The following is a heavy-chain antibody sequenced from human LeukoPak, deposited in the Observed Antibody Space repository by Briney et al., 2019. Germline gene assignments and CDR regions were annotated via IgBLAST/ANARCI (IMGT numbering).Heavy chain of an antibody. CDR3: AKDVSDYGGNLGYFDY. V-gene: IGHV3-30*02. CDR2: IRYDGSNK. J-gene: IGHJ4*02. CDR1: GFTFSSYG. D-gene: IGHD4-23*01. Sequence: GGSLRLSCAASGFTFSSYGMHWVRQAPGKGLERVAFIRYDGSNKYYADSVKGRFTISRDNSKNTLYLQMNSLRAEDTAVYYCAKDVSDYGGNLGYFDYWGQGTLVTISS.